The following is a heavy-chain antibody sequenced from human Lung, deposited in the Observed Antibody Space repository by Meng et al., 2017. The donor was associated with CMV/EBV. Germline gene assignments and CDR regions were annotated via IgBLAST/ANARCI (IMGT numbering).Heavy chain of an antibody. CDR3: ARMTAALRYGMDV. CDR2: ISYGGST. Sequence: LXCTVSGGSVSSISYYWSWIRQPPGKGLEWIGYISYGGSTIYNPSLKSRVTISEDTSKTHFSLKLSSVTGADTAVYYCARMTAALRYGMDVWGLGTXVTVSS. V-gene: IGHV4-61*03. D-gene: IGHD2-2*01. CDR1: GGSVSSISYY. J-gene: IGHJ6*02.